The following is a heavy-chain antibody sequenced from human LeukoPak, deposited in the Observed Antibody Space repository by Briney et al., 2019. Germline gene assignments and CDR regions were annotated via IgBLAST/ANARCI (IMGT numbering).Heavy chain of an antibody. V-gene: IGHV2-26*02. CDR1: GFSLSNARMG. CDR2: IFSNDEK. J-gene: IGHJ4*02. Sequence: SGPVLVKPTETLTLTCTVSGFSLSNARMGVSWIRQPPGKALEWLAHIFSNDEKSYSTSLKSRLTISKDTSKSQVVLTMTNMDPVDTATYYCARTADNYDILTGYPTPYFDYWGQGTLVTVSS. CDR3: ARTADNYDILTGYPTPYFDY. D-gene: IGHD3-9*01.